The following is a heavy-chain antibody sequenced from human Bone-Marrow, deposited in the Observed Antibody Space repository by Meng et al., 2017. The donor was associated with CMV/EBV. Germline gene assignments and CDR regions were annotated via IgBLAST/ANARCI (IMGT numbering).Heavy chain of an antibody. V-gene: IGHV4-59*11. CDR2: VQDTGNT. D-gene: IGHD5-18*01. J-gene: IGHJ6*02. CDR1: GASINDHY. Sequence: SETLSLTCTVSGASINDHYLTWIRQPPGKGLEWIGYVQDTGNTNYNPSLKSRVTMSVDTSKNQFSLMLRFVTAADTAVYFCARQGLSGGIQLWIPYGMDVWGQGTTVTVSS. CDR3: ARQGLSGGIQLWIPYGMDV.